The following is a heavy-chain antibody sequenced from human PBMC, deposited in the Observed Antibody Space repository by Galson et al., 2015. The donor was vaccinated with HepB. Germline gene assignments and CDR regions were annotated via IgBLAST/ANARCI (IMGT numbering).Heavy chain of an antibody. CDR2: IRNRANNYAT. Sequence: LRLSCAASGLTFSGSGIHWVRLASGKGLEWVGRIRNRANNYATAYAASVRGRFTVSRDDSKNTAYLQMNSLKTEDTAVYHCTRPGYGSSWFLDYSHGMDIWGQGTTVIVS. D-gene: IGHD6-13*01. J-gene: IGHJ6*02. CDR3: TRPGYGSSWFLDYSHGMDI. V-gene: IGHV3-73*01. CDR1: GLTFSGSG.